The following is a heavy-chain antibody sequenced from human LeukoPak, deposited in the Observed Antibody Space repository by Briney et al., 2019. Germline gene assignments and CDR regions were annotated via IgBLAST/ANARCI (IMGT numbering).Heavy chain of an antibody. J-gene: IGHJ4*02. V-gene: IGHV3-23*01. CDR2: ISGSGGST. Sequence: GGSLRLSCAASGFTFSSYAMSWVRQAPGKGLEWVSAISGSGGSTYYADSVKGRFTISRDNSKNTLYLQMNSLRAEDTAVYYCAKDGKAVVRTGEYYFDYWGQGTLVTVSS. CDR1: GFTFSSYA. D-gene: IGHD3-22*01. CDR3: AKDGKAVVRTGEYYFDY.